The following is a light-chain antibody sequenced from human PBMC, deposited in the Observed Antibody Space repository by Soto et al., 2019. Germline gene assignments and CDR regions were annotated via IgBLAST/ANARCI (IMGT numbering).Light chain of an antibody. Sequence: QSVLTQPASVSGSPGQSITIFCTGTSSDVGGYNYVSWYQQHPGKAPKLMIYDVSNWPSGVSNRFSGSKSGNTASLTISGLQAEDEADYYCSSYTSSSTLVFGTGTKLTVL. J-gene: IGLJ1*01. V-gene: IGLV2-14*01. CDR1: SSDVGGYNY. CDR3: SSYTSSSTLV. CDR2: DVS.